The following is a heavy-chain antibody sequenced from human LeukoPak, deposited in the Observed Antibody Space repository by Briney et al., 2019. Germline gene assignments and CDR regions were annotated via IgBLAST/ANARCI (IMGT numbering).Heavy chain of an antibody. CDR3: ATGSQWLRSSYHYYYYMDV. CDR1: GYTLTELS. V-gene: IGHV1-24*01. Sequence: ASVKVSCKVSGYTLTELSMHWVRQAPGKGLEWMGGFDPEDGETIYAQKFQGRVTMTEDTSTDTAYMELSSLRSEDTAVYYCATGSQWLRSSYHYYYYMDVWGKGTTVTISS. J-gene: IGHJ6*03. D-gene: IGHD5-12*01. CDR2: FDPEDGET.